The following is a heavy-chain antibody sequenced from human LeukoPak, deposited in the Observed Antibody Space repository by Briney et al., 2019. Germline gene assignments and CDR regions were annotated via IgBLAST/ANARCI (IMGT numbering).Heavy chain of an antibody. D-gene: IGHD3-22*01. Sequence: GASVKVSCKASGYTFTSYGISWVRQAPGQGLEWMGIINPSGGSTSYAQKFQGRVTMTRDTSTSTVYMELSSLRSEDTAVYYCARETIGHYYDSSGYERTFDYWGQGTLVTVSS. V-gene: IGHV1-46*01. CDR1: GYTFTSYG. J-gene: IGHJ4*02. CDR2: INPSGGST. CDR3: ARETIGHYYDSSGYERTFDY.